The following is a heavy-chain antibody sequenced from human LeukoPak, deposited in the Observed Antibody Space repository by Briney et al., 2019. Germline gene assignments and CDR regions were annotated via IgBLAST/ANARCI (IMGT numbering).Heavy chain of an antibody. J-gene: IGHJ4*02. D-gene: IGHD6-19*01. Sequence: PGGSLRLSCAASGFTFDNYAMTWVRQAPGKGLEWVSAISGSGGSTYYADSVKGRFTISRDNSKNTLYLQMNSLRAEDTAVYYCAKYSSGWHPPFDYWGQGTLVTVSS. CDR2: ISGSGGST. CDR3: AKYSSGWHPPFDY. CDR1: GFTFDNYA. V-gene: IGHV3-23*01.